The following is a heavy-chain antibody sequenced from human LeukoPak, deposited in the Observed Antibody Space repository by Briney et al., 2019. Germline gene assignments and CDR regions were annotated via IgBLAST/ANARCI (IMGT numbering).Heavy chain of an antibody. Sequence: NPSETLSLTCTVSGGSISSYYWSWIRQPPGKGLEWIGYIYYSGSTNYNPSLKSRVTISVDTSKNQFSLKLSSVTAADTAVYYCARVGDYYDSSGYFIDYWGQGTLVTVSS. CDR3: ARVGDYYDSSGYFIDY. V-gene: IGHV4-59*01. CDR1: GGSISSYY. D-gene: IGHD3-22*01. CDR2: IYYSGST. J-gene: IGHJ4*02.